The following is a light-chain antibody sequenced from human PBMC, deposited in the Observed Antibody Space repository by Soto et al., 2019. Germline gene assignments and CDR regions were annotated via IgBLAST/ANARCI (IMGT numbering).Light chain of an antibody. V-gene: IGKV3-11*01. J-gene: IGKJ5*01. CDR3: QLSQQRSSWPPIA. CDR2: DAS. Sequence: DIVLTQSPATLSLSPGNRVTLSCRANERISHSLAWYQQRPGQAPRILIYDASFRATGIPERLSGSGSGPVCTLSISSLEPEDFAVYYCQLSQQRSSWPPIAFGQGTRL. CDR1: ERISHS.